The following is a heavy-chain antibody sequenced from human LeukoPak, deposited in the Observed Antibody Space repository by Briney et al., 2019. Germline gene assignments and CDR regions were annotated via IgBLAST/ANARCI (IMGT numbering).Heavy chain of an antibody. Sequence: GGSLRLSCAASGFTFDDYAMHWVRQAPGKGLEWVSLISGDGSSTNYADSVKGRFTISRDNSKDSLYLQMNSLRTEDTAFYYCAKDIFRGYSYGLLFDYWGQGTLVTVSS. CDR1: GFTFDDYA. CDR3: AKDIFRGYSYGLLFDY. J-gene: IGHJ4*02. CDR2: ISGDGSST. V-gene: IGHV3-43*02. D-gene: IGHD5-18*01.